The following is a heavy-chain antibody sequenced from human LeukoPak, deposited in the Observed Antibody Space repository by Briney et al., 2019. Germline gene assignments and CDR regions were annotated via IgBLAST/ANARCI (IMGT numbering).Heavy chain of an antibody. D-gene: IGHD1-26*01. Sequence: PGGSLRLSCAASGFTFSSYAMSWVRQAPGKGLEWVSAISGSGGSTYYADSVKGRFTISRDNSKNTLYLQMNSLRAEDTAVYYRARRPSIVGATSDPFDYWGQGTLVTVSS. CDR1: GFTFSSYA. J-gene: IGHJ4*02. CDR2: ISGSGGST. V-gene: IGHV3-23*01. CDR3: ARRPSIVGATSDPFDY.